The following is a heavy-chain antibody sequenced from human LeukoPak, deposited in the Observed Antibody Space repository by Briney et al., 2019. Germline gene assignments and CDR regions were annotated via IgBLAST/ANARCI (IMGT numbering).Heavy chain of an antibody. J-gene: IGHJ4*02. CDR2: IYYSGST. CDR1: GGSISSSSDY. Sequence: SETLSLTCRASGGSISSSSDYWGWIRQPPGKGLEWIGSIYYSGSTYYNPSLKSRVTISVDTSKNQFSLKLSSVTAADTAVYYCVRHGWGSSWYPDYWGQGTLVTVSS. V-gene: IGHV4-39*01. D-gene: IGHD6-13*01. CDR3: VRHGWGSSWYPDY.